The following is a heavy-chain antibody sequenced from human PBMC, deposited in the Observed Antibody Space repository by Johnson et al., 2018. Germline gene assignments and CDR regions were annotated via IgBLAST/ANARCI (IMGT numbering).Heavy chain of an antibody. D-gene: IGHD3-22*01. CDR3: AKGRYDYDSSVYYGMDV. V-gene: IGHV3-30*18. Sequence: QVQLVESGGGVVQPGRSLRLSCAASGFTFSTYGMHWVRQAPGKGLEWVALISCDGSDKYYADPVKGRFTISRDNSKNTLSFQMNSLRAEDTAVYYCAKGRYDYDSSVYYGMDVCGQGTTVSVSS. CDR1: GFTFSTYG. CDR2: ISCDGSDK. J-gene: IGHJ6*02.